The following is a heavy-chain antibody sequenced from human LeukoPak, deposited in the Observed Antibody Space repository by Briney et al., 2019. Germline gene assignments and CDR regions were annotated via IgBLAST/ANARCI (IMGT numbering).Heavy chain of an antibody. CDR2: INWNGGST. CDR1: GFTFDDYG. CDR3: ARDTYYYYMDV. Sequence: GGSLRLSCAASGFTFDDYGMSWVRQAPGEGLEWVSGINWNGGSTGYADSVKGRFTISRDNAKSSLYLQMNSLRAEDTALYYCARDTYYYYMDVWGKGTTVTVSS. V-gene: IGHV3-20*04. J-gene: IGHJ6*03.